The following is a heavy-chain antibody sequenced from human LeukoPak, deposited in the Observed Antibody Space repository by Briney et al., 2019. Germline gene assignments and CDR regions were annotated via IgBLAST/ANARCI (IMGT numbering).Heavy chain of an antibody. Sequence: GGFLRLSCAASGFTFSSYGMHWVRRAPGKGMEWVAVISYDGSNKYYADSVKGRFTISRDNSKNTLYLQMNSLRAEDTAVYYCAKGSITMIVVAPGAFVDYWGQGTLVTVSS. D-gene: IGHD3-22*01. CDR2: ISYDGSNK. V-gene: IGHV3-30*18. CDR3: AKGSITMIVVAPGAFVDY. J-gene: IGHJ4*02. CDR1: GFTFSSYG.